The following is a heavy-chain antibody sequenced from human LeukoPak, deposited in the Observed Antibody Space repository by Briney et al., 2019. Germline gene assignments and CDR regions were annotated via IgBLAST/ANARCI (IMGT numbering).Heavy chain of an antibody. CDR1: GFTFSHFW. CDR2: INHNGNVN. Sequence: GGSLRLSCAASGFTFSHFWMNWARQAPGKGLEWVASINHNGNVNYYVDSVKGRFTISRDNAKNSLYLQVSNLRAEDTAVYFWARGGGLGVWGQGATVTVSS. J-gene: IGHJ6*02. CDR3: ARGGGLGV. V-gene: IGHV3-7*04.